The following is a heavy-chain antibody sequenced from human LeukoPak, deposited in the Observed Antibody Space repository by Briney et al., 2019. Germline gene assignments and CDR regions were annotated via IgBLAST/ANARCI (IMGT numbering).Heavy chain of an antibody. V-gene: IGHV1-2*02. CDR2: INPNSGGT. CDR1: GYAFTGYY. J-gene: IGHJ5*02. D-gene: IGHD3-10*01. CDR3: ARERALLWFGESPRYNWFDP. Sequence: GASVKVSCKASGYAFTGYYMHWVRQAPGQGLEWMGWINPNSGGTNYAQKFQGRVTMTRDTSISTAYMELSRLRSDDTAVYYCARERALLWFGESPRYNWFDPWGQGTLVTVSS.